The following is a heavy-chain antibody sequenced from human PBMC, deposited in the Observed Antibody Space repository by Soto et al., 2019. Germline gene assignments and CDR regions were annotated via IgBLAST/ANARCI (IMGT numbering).Heavy chain of an antibody. CDR3: VRGPLHTYGDY. J-gene: IGHJ4*02. Sequence: QVQLVESGGGVVQPGRSLRLSCEVSGFTFSSYGMHWVRQAPGKGLEWVAVIWHDGSDKYYADSVKGRFTISRDNSQNTLYLQMISLRAEDTAVYYCVRGPLHTYGDYWGQGTQVTVSS. D-gene: IGHD5-18*01. V-gene: IGHV3-33*01. CDR2: IWHDGSDK. CDR1: GFTFSSYG.